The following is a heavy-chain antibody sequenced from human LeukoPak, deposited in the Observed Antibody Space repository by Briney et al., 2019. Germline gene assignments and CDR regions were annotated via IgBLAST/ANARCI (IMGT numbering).Heavy chain of an antibody. D-gene: IGHD3-9*01. Sequence: PGGSLRLSCAASGFTFSSYWMSWVRQAPGKGLEWVANIKRDGSEKYYVDSVKGRFTISRDNAKNSLYLQMNSLRAEDTAVYYCASAGVYDILTGPILWGQGTLVTVSS. CDR3: ASAGVYDILTGPIL. CDR1: GFTFSSYW. J-gene: IGHJ4*02. CDR2: IKRDGSEK. V-gene: IGHV3-7*01.